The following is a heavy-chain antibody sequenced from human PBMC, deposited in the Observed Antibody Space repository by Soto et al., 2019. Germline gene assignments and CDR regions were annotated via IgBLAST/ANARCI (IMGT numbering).Heavy chain of an antibody. CDR3: ARGLLGGGDY. D-gene: IGHD1-26*01. CDR2: INGDGTIT. CDR1: GFTFSDYY. V-gene: IGHV3-74*03. Sequence: VQLVESGGGLVKPGGSLRLSCAASGFTFSDYYMSWIRQAPGKGLEWVSRINGDGTITTYADSVKGRFTISRDNAKNTVYLQMNSLRAEDTAMYFCARGLLGGGDYWGQGTLVTVSS. J-gene: IGHJ4*02.